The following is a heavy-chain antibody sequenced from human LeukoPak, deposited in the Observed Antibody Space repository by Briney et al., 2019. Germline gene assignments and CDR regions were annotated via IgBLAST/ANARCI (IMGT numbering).Heavy chain of an antibody. J-gene: IGHJ6*02. V-gene: IGHV4-59*01. CDR2: IYYSGST. Sequence: SGTLPLTCTVSGVSISSYYWSWIRQPPGKGLEWIGYIYYSGSTNYNPSLKSRVTISVDTSKNQFSLKLSSVTAADTAVYYCARVGPAAHYYYYGMDVWGQGTTVTVSS. D-gene: IGHD2-2*01. CDR3: ARVGPAAHYYYYGMDV. CDR1: GVSISSYY.